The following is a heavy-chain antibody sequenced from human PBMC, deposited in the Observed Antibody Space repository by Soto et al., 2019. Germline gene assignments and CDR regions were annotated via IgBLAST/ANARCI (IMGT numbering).Heavy chain of an antibody. CDR2: IYYSGST. CDR1: GGSISSGGYY. Sequence: PSETLSLTCTVSGGSISSGGYYWSWIRQHPWKGLEWIGYIYYSGSTYYNPSLKSRVTISVDTSKNQFSLKLSSVTAADTAVYYCARDAGRYCSGGSCYSDSFNWFDPWGQGXLVTVYS. V-gene: IGHV4-31*03. J-gene: IGHJ5*02. CDR3: ARDAGRYCSGGSCYSDSFNWFDP. D-gene: IGHD2-15*01.